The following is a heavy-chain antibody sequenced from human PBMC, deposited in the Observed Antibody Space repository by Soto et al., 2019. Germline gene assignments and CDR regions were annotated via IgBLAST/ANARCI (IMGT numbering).Heavy chain of an antibody. D-gene: IGHD6-13*01. J-gene: IGHJ4*02. CDR1: GGSISGYY. CDR2: IYYSGST. Sequence: SETLSLTCTVSGGSISGYYWSWIRQHPGKGLEWIGYIYYSGSTYYNPSLKSRVTISVDTSKNQFSLKLSSVTAADTAVYYCARGGLSSSWYYFDYWGQGTLVTVSS. V-gene: IGHV4-31*03. CDR3: ARGGLSSSWYYFDY.